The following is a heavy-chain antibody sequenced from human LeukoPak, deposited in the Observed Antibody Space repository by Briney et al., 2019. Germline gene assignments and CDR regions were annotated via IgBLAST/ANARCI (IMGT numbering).Heavy chain of an antibody. CDR2: ISSSSSYI. J-gene: IGHJ6*03. CDR1: GFTLSTYS. CDR3: ARDRDILTGYYYYYYYMDV. V-gene: IGHV3-21*05. D-gene: IGHD3-9*01. Sequence: GGSLRLSCAASGFTLSTYSMNWVRQVPGKGLEWVSYISSSSSYIYYADSVKGRFTISRDNAKNSLYLQMNSLRAEDTAVYYCARDRDILTGYYYYYYYMDVWGKGTTVTLSS.